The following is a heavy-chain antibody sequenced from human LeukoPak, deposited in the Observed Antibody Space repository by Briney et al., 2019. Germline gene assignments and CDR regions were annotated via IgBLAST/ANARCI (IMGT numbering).Heavy chain of an antibody. J-gene: IGHJ4*02. CDR2: ISKTGDAT. V-gene: IGHV3-23*01. Sequence: GGSLRLSCAASGFTFSNYAMSWVRQAPGKGLEWVSAISKTGDATWYPDSVKGRFTISGDKSKNILYLQMNSLRAEDTAVYYCARIGGGYYFDYWGQGTLVTVSS. CDR1: GFTFSNYA. CDR3: ARIGGGYYFDY. D-gene: IGHD3-16*01.